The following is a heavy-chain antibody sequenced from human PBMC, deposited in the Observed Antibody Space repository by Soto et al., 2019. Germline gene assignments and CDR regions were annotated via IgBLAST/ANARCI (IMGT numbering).Heavy chain of an antibody. CDR1: GYTFTNFG. CDR2: ISAYNGNT. CDR3: ARGGGSYYPDY. V-gene: IGHV1-18*01. J-gene: IGHJ4*02. Sequence: ASVEVSCKTSGYTFTNFGSSWVRQAPGQGLEWMGWISAYNGNTNYAQKLQGRVTMTTDTSTSTAYMELRSLRSDDTAVYYCARGGGSYYPDYWGQGTLVTVSS. D-gene: IGHD1-26*01.